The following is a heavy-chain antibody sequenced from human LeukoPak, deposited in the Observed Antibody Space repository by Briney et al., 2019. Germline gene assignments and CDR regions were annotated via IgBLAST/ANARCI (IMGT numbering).Heavy chain of an antibody. D-gene: IGHD5-12*01. Sequence: SETLSLTCAVYGGSFSGYYWSWIRQPPGKGLEWIGEINHSGSTNYNPSLKSRVTISVDTSKNQFSLKLSSVTAADTAVYYCAYSNGENQWLGKRNWFDPWGQETLVTVSS. CDR2: INHSGST. CDR3: AYSNGENQWLGKRNWFDP. V-gene: IGHV4-34*01. CDR1: GGSFSGYY. J-gene: IGHJ5*02.